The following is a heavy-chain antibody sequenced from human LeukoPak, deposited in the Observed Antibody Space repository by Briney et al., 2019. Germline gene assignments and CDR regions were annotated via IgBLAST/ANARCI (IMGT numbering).Heavy chain of an antibody. V-gene: IGHV4-30-2*01. CDR1: GGSISSGGYS. Sequence: SQTLSLTCAVSGGSISSGGYSWSWIRQPPGKGLEWIGYIYHSGSTYYNPSLKSRVTISVDRSKNQFSLKLSSVTAADTAVCYCARGRLLPNYWGQGTLVTVSS. CDR2: IYHSGST. D-gene: IGHD2-15*01. J-gene: IGHJ4*02. CDR3: ARGRLLPNY.